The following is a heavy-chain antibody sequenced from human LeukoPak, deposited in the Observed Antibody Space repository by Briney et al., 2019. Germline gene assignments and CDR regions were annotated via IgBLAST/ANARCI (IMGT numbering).Heavy chain of an antibody. Sequence: PGGSLRLSCAASGFTVSSNYMSWVRQAPGKGLEWVSIIYSGGSTFYADSVKGRFTISRDNSKNTLYLQMNSLRAEDTAVYYCAKSNGYGLIDIWGQGTMVTVSS. CDR3: AKSNGYGLIDI. CDR1: GFTVSSNY. CDR2: IYSGGST. J-gene: IGHJ3*02. D-gene: IGHD3-22*01. V-gene: IGHV3-53*01.